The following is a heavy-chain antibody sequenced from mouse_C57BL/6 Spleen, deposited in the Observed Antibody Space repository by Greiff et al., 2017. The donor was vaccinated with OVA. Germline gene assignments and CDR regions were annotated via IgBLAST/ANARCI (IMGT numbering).Heavy chain of an antibody. V-gene: IGHV1-82*01. CDR1: GYAFSSSW. Sequence: QVQLKESGPELVKPGASVKISCKASGYAFSSSWMNWVKQRPGKGLEWIGRIYPGDGDTNYNGKFKGKATLTADKSSSTAYMQLSSLTSEDSAVYFCARYWDGRFAYWGQGTLVTVSA. J-gene: IGHJ3*01. CDR2: IYPGDGDT. D-gene: IGHD4-1*01. CDR3: ARYWDGRFAY.